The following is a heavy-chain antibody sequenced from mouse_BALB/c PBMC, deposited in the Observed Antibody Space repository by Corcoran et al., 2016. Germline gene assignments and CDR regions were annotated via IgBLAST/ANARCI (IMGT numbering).Heavy chain of an antibody. CDR2: ISYDGSN. Sequence: DVQLQESGPGLVQPSQSLSLTCSVTGYSITSGYYWNWIRQFPGNKLEWMGYISYDGSNNYNPSLKNRISITRDTSKNQFFLKLNSVTTEDTATYYCARDPGSSYAMDYWGQGTSVTVSS. CDR3: ARDPGSSYAMDY. D-gene: IGHD1-1*01. J-gene: IGHJ4*01. CDR1: GYSITSGYY. V-gene: IGHV3-6*02.